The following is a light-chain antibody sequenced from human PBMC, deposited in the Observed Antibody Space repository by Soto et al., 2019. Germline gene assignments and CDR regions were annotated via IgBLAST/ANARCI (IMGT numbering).Light chain of an antibody. V-gene: IGKV3-20*01. Sequence: EIVLTQSPGTLSLSPGERATLSCRASQSVSSVFLGWYQQKPGQAPRLLIYGASTRAAGIPDRFSGSVSGPDFTLSISRLEPEDFAVYYCQQHHSSRSVTFGGGTKVDIK. J-gene: IGKJ4*01. CDR3: QQHHSSRSVT. CDR1: QSVSSVF. CDR2: GAS.